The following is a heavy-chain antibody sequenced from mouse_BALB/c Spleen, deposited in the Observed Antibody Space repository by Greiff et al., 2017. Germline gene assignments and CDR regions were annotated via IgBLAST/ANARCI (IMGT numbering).Heavy chain of an antibody. CDR2: IYPGDGDT. Sequence: QVQLQQSGAELARPGASVKLSCKASGYTFTSYWMQWVKQRPGQGLEWIGAIYPGDGDTRYTQKFKGKATLTADKSSSTAYMQLSSLASEDSAVYYCARSDGYYVFDYWGQGTTLTVSS. CDR1: GYTFTSYW. V-gene: IGHV1-87*01. D-gene: IGHD2-3*01. CDR3: ARSDGYYVFDY. J-gene: IGHJ2*01.